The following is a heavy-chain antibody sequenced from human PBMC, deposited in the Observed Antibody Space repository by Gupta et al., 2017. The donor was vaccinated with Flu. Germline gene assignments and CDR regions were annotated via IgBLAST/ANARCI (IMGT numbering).Heavy chain of an antibody. Sequence: HLQLQGSGSGLVTPSETLSLTCTVPDDHIRSSSYSWGWIRQPPGKGLEWIGGIYYSESAYYNPSLRSRVAISVDTSKKHFSLKMTSVTAADTATYYCARLYSDRYSATWHTFFFDYGVQGTLVTVSS. CDR3: ARLYSDRYSATWHTFFFDY. V-gene: IGHV4-39*02. J-gene: IGHJ4*02. D-gene: IGHD6-13*01. CDR1: DDHIRSSSYS. CDR2: IYYSESA.